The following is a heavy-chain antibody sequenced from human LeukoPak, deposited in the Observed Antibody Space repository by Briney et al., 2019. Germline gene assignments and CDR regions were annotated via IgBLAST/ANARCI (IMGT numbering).Heavy chain of an antibody. Sequence: GGSLRLSCAASGFTFTNYGLHWVRQAPGKGLEYVSAISSKGDNTYYANSVKGRFTISRDNSKNTLSLQMGSLRGDDTAVYYCARVALGGYDYWGQGTLVTVSS. CDR1: GFTFTNYG. V-gene: IGHV3-64*01. CDR2: ISSKGDNT. J-gene: IGHJ4*02. CDR3: ARVALGGYDY. D-gene: IGHD5-12*01.